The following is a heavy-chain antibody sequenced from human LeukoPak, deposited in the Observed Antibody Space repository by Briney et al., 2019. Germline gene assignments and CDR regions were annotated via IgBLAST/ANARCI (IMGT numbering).Heavy chain of an antibody. V-gene: IGHV3-43*01. Sequence: GESLRLSCAASGFVFDDYTMQWVRQAPGKGLEWVSLISWDGVIAHYSDSVKGRLTISRDNSKNSLYLQMNSLRTEDSALYYCAKEVSGGSYYEWVENWGQGTLVTVSS. D-gene: IGHD3-16*01. CDR1: GFVFDDYT. CDR3: AKEVSGGSYYEWVEN. J-gene: IGHJ4*02. CDR2: ISWDGVIA.